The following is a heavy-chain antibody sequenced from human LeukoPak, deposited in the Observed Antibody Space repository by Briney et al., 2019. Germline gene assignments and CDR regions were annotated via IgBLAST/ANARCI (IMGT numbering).Heavy chain of an antibody. CDR3: ARDHPFKTGTTGPDAFDI. V-gene: IGHV1-18*01. D-gene: IGHD1-1*01. J-gene: IGHJ3*02. CDR1: GYTFTSYG. Sequence: ASVKVSCKASGYTFTSYGISWVRQAPGQGLEWMGWISAYNGNTNYAQKLQGRVTMTTDTSTSTAYMELRSLRSDDTAVYYCARDHPFKTGTTGPDAFDIWGQGTMVTASS. CDR2: ISAYNGNT.